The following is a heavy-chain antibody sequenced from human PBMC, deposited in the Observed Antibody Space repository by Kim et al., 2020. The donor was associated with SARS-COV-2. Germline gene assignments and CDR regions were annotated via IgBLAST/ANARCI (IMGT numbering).Heavy chain of an antibody. CDR2: IWYDGSNK. Sequence: GGSLRLSCAASGFTFSSYGMHWVRQAPGKGLEWVAVIWYDGSNKYYADSVKGRFTISRDNSKNTLYLQMNSLRAEDTAVYYCAREKYSNYDGCLDYWGQGTLVTVSS. CDR1: GFTFSSYG. CDR3: AREKYSNYDGCLDY. D-gene: IGHD4-4*01. V-gene: IGHV3-33*01. J-gene: IGHJ4*02.